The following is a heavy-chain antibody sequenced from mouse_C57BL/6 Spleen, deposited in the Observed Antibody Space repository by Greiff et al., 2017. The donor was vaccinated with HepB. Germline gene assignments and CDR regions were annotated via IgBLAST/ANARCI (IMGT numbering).Heavy chain of an antibody. Sequence: VQLQQPGAELVKPGASVKMSCKASGYTFTSYWITWVKQRPGQGLEWIGDIYPGSGSTNYNEKFKSKATLTVDTSSSTAYMQLSSLTSEDSAVYYCARDFITTVVAPFWGQGTTLTVSS. J-gene: IGHJ2*01. CDR3: ARDFITTVVAPF. CDR2: IYPGSGST. D-gene: IGHD1-1*01. CDR1: GYTFTSYW. V-gene: IGHV1-55*01.